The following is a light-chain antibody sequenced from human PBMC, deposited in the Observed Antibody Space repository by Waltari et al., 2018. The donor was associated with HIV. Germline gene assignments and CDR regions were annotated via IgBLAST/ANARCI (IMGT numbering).Light chain of an antibody. CDR3: CSYAGSSTFGV. Sequence: QSALTQPASLSGSPGQSITISCPGTSRHVGTYNLVPCYQQHPGKAPKLMIYEVSKRPSGVSNRFSGSKSGNTASLTISGLQAEDEADYYCCSYAGSSTFGVFGGGTKLTVL. CDR1: SRHVGTYNL. V-gene: IGLV2-23*02. CDR2: EVS. J-gene: IGLJ3*02.